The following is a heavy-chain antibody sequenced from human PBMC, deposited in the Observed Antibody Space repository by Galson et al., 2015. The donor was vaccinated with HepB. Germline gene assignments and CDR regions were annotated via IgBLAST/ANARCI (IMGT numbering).Heavy chain of an antibody. CDR2: INEDGSEK. CDR3: ARDLSVGGYYGDDY. Sequence: SLRPSCAASGFTFSSYWMSWVRQAPGKGLEWVANINEDGSEKYCSDSVKGRFTISRDNAKNSLYLQMNSLRAEDTAVYYCARDLSVGGYYGDDYWGQGILVTISS. D-gene: IGHD1-26*01. J-gene: IGHJ4*02. CDR1: GFTFSSYW. V-gene: IGHV3-7*01.